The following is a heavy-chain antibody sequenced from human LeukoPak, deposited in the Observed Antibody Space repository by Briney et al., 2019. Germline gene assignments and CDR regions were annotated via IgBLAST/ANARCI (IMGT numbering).Heavy chain of an antibody. V-gene: IGHV3-30*02. CDR2: IRYDGSNK. CDR1: GFTFSSYG. Sequence: QPGGSLRLSCAASGFTFSSYGMHWVRQAPGKGLEWVAFIRYDGSNKYYADSVKGRFTSSRDNAKNSLYLQMNSLRAQDTALYYCARKGVVVPAVYFDYWGQGTLVTVSS. J-gene: IGHJ4*02. D-gene: IGHD2-2*01. CDR3: ARKGVVVPAVYFDY.